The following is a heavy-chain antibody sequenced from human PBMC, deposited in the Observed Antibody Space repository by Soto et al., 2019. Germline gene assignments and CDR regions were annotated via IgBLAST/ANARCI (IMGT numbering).Heavy chain of an antibody. CDR2: IKSKSAGETR. D-gene: IGHD1-26*01. CDR1: GFSFRTPW. CDR3: STGSPFSGSVFDY. J-gene: IGHJ4*02. V-gene: IGHV3-15*05. Sequence: EVQLVESGGGLVKPGGSLRLSCAASGFSFRTPWMAWVRQAPGKGLEWVGRIKSKSAGETRDYADPVKGRFTVSRDDSKDTLYLHMDSLETGDTAVYYCSTGSPFSGSVFDYWGQGTLVTVSS.